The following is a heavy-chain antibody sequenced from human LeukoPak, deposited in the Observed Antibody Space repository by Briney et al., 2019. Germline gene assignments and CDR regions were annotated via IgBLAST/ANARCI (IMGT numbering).Heavy chain of an antibody. CDR2: ISNTGGTT. D-gene: IGHD6-19*01. Sequence: GGSLRLSCAASGFRFSDYYMTWIRQAPGKGFEWISYISNTGGTTFYADSVKGRFTISRDHANNSLYLQMDSLRAEDTAIYYCARAIGSAWYADYWGQGILVTVS. CDR3: ARAIGSAWYADY. V-gene: IGHV3-11*01. CDR1: GFRFSDYY. J-gene: IGHJ4*02.